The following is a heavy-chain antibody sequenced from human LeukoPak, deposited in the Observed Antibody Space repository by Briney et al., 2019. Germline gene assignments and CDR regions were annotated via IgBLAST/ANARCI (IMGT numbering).Heavy chain of an antibody. CDR1: GFTFSRSA. Sequence: PGGSLRLSCAASGFTFSRSAMTWVRQAPGKGLDWVSSIGGSNDGGTYYADSVKGRFTISRDNSKNTVSLQMSSLRAEDTALYFCAEGGIGEAGLDSWGQGILVTVSS. D-gene: IGHD6-13*01. CDR2: IGGSNDGGT. J-gene: IGHJ4*02. V-gene: IGHV3-23*01. CDR3: AEGGIGEAGLDS.